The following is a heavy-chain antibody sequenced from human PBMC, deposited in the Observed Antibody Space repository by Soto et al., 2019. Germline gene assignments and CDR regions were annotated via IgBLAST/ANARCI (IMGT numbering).Heavy chain of an antibody. J-gene: IGHJ3*02. V-gene: IGHV3-30*18. CDR2: ISYDGTNE. CDR3: AKVLETFGGPFGSDI. D-gene: IGHD3-10*01. Sequence: QVQLVESGGGVVQPGRSRRLSCAASGFTFSNYGMHWVRQAPGKGLEWVAAISYDGTNEYYAASVKGPFTISRDDTENTLFVLMNSLRPEDTAVYYFAKVLETFGGPFGSDIGGQGTRVTVSS. CDR1: GFTFSNYG.